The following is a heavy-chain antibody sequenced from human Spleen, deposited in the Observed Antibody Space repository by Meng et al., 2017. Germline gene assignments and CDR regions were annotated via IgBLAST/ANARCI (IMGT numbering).Heavy chain of an antibody. CDR3: ARDLAHLTTVTPLGY. Sequence: GESLKISCAASGFTLSTYGMHWVRQVPGKGLEWVAVIWYDGNNKYYADSVKGRFTISRDNSENTLYLQMNSLRAEDTAMYYCARDLAHLTTVTPLGYWGQGTLVT. J-gene: IGHJ4*02. V-gene: IGHV3-33*01. D-gene: IGHD4-17*01. CDR1: GFTLSTYG. CDR2: IWYDGNNK.